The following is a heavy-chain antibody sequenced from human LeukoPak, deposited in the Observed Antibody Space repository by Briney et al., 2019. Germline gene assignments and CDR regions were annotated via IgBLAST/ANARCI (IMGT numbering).Heavy chain of an antibody. J-gene: IGHJ4*02. V-gene: IGHV3-33*08. CDR3: ARDRGGSYDYVWGSYRFDY. CDR1: GFTFSSYG. CDR2: IWYGGSNK. Sequence: GGSLRLSCAASGFTFSSYGMHWVRQAPGKGLEWVAVIWYGGSNKYYADSVKGRFTISRDNSKNTLYLQMKSLRAEDTAVYYCARDRGGSYDYVWGSYRFDYWGQGTLVTVSS. D-gene: IGHD3-16*02.